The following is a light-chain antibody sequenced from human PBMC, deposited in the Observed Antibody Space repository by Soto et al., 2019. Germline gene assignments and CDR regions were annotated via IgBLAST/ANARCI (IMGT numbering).Light chain of an antibody. J-gene: IGKJ4*01. CDR2: DAS. V-gene: IGKV1-33*01. Sequence: DVQMPQSPSSLSASVGDRVTSTGQATQDIKNYLNGYRLKPGKAPNLLIYDASNLKTGGPSRFSRRGTQTDYTSTIISLQPEAIATYYCQHGHHLPPLSFGGGNKVEIK. CDR3: QHGHHLPPLS. CDR1: QDIKNY.